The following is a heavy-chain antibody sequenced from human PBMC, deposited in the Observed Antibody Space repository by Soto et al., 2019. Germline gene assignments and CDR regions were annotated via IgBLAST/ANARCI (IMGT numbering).Heavy chain of an antibody. CDR1: GFTFSSYA. V-gene: IGHV3-23*01. Sequence: EVPLLESGGGLVQPGGSLRLSCAASGFTFSSYAMSWVRQAPGKGLEWVSAISGSGGSTYYADSVKGRFTISRDNSQNTLYLQMNSLIAEDTAVYYCAKVGPAASKGDYWGQGTLVTVSS. J-gene: IGHJ4*02. D-gene: IGHD2-2*01. CDR3: AKVGPAASKGDY. CDR2: ISGSGGST.